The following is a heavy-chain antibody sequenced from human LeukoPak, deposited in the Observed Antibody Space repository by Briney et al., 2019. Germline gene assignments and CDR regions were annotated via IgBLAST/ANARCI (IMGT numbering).Heavy chain of an antibody. D-gene: IGHD6-19*01. V-gene: IGHV3-20*04. CDR1: GFTFDDYG. CDR2: INWKGDLT. Sequence: GGSLRLSCAASGFTFDDYGMSWVRQAAGKALEWVSTINWKGDLTYYVDSVKGRFTISRDNAKNSLYLQVNSLRAEDTAVYYCARDPLGSGLYGNLDYWGQGTLVTVSS. J-gene: IGHJ4*02. CDR3: ARDPLGSGLYGNLDY.